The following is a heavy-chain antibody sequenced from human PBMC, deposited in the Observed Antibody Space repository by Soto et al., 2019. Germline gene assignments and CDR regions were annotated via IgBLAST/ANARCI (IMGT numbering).Heavy chain of an antibody. D-gene: IGHD3-9*01. J-gene: IGHJ4*02. V-gene: IGHV4-34*01. CDR2: INHSGST. Sequence: PSETLSLTCAVYGGSFSGYYWSWIRQPPGKGLEWIGEINHSGSTNYNPSLKSRVTISVDTSKNQFSLKLSSVTAADTAVYYCARRVLRYFDWLLPFDYWGQGTLVTVSS. CDR1: GGSFSGYY. CDR3: ARRVLRYFDWLLPFDY.